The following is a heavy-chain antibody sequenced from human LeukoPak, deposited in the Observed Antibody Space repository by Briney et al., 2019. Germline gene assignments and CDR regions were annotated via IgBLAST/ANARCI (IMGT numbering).Heavy chain of an antibody. CDR1: GGSISSSSYY. J-gene: IGHJ6*02. CDR2: IYYSGST. V-gene: IGHV4-39*01. CDR3: AGLFGMDV. Sequence: KPSETLSLTCTVSGGSISSSSYYWAWIRQPPGKGLEWIGSIYYSGSTYYNPSLKSRVTISVDTSKNQFSLKLSSVTAADTAVYYCAGLFGMDVWGQGTTVTVSS.